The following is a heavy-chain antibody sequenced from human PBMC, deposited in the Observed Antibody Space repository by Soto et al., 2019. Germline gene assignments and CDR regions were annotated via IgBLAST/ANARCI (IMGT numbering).Heavy chain of an antibody. V-gene: IGHV4-31*03. Sequence: QVQLQESGPGLVKPSQTLSVTCTVSGGSVSSDDYSWSWIRQHPGKGLEWIGYIRDSGRTYYNPSLEGRVTISVDTSKNQFSLRLRSVTAAETAVYYCARAMANYFDYWGQGTLVTASS. CDR2: IRDSGRT. CDR3: ARAMANYFDY. J-gene: IGHJ4*02. D-gene: IGHD2-8*01. CDR1: GGSVSSDDYS.